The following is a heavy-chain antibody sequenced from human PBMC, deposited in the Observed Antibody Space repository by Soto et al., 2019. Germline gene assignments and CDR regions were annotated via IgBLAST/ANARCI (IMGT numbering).Heavy chain of an antibody. Sequence: QVQLVESGGGVVQPGRSLRLSCAASGFTFSSYGMHWVRQAPGKGLEWVAVISYDGSNKYYADSVKGRFTISRDNXXNTLYLQMNSLRAEDTAVYYCAKDFAMGYSYGYHYWGQGTLVTVSS. J-gene: IGHJ4*02. D-gene: IGHD5-18*01. CDR2: ISYDGSNK. CDR3: AKDFAMGYSYGYHY. CDR1: GFTFSSYG. V-gene: IGHV3-30*18.